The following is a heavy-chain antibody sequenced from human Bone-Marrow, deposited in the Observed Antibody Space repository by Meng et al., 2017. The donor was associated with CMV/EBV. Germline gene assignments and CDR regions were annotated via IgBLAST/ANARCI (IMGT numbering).Heavy chain of an antibody. CDR1: GFTFSSYT. Sequence: LTCAASGFTFSSYTMHWVRQAPGKGLEWVAVISYDGSSKFYAGSVKGRSTISRDNSKNTLYLQVNSLRAEDTAVYYCARGQISYHLVYYFDHWGHGTLVTVSS. D-gene: IGHD2-2*01. J-gene: IGHJ4*01. V-gene: IGHV3-30-3*01. CDR3: ARGQISYHLVYYFDH. CDR2: ISYDGSSK.